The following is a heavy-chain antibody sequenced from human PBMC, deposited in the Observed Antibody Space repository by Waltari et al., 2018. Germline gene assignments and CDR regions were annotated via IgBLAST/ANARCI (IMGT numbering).Heavy chain of an antibody. J-gene: IGHJ4*02. V-gene: IGHV3-23*03. D-gene: IGHD1-26*01. CDR2: VHIAGTKA. Sequence: QAPGKGLGWVSSVHIAGTKAYYADSVKVRFTISKDYSKNTAYRELSSLRAEDTATYYCAKRGGTGTVAVGGIHCDHWGQGTLVTVSS. CDR3: AKRGGTGTVAVGGIHCDH.